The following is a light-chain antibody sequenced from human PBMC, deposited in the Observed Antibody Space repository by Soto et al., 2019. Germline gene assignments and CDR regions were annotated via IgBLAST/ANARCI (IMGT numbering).Light chain of an antibody. J-gene: IGKJ4*01. CDR2: KIS. V-gene: IGKV2-24*01. CDR3: MQQTQFPFT. Sequence: DFVMTHSPLSLPVTLGQPASISCRSSQILVHSDGDTYLNWLQQRPGQPPRLLIYKISKRFSGVPDRFTGSGAGTDFTLKISRVAAEDVGTYYCMQQTQFPFTFGGGTKVDIK. CDR1: QILVHSDGDTY.